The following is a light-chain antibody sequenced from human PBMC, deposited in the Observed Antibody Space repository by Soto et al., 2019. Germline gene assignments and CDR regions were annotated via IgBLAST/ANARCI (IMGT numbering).Light chain of an antibody. Sequence: DIQMTQSPSSLSASVGDRVTITCRASQSINSHLNWYQQKPGKPPKLLIHTTSSLQSGVPSRFSGSGAGTDVTLTISSLQPEDFATYYCQQCDSTPQTFGGGTKGEI. J-gene: IGKJ4*01. CDR1: QSINSH. V-gene: IGKV1-39*01. CDR3: QQCDSTPQT. CDR2: TTS.